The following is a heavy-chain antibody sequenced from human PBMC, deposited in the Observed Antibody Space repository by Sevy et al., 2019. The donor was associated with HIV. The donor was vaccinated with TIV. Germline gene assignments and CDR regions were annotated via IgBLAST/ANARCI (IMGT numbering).Heavy chain of an antibody. J-gene: IGHJ4*02. Sequence: GGSLRLSCAASGFSFSNYGMHWVLQAPGKGLEWVALIWYDGSSKYYADSVKGRLTISRDNSKNTLSLQMNSLRAEDTAVYYCARGADSFDSSGANFEYWGQGTLVTVSS. D-gene: IGHD3-22*01. CDR2: IWYDGSSK. V-gene: IGHV3-33*01. CDR3: ARGADSFDSSGANFEY. CDR1: GFSFSNYG.